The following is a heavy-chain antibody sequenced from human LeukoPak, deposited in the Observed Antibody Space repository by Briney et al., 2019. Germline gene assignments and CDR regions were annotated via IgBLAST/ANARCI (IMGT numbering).Heavy chain of an antibody. D-gene: IGHD3-22*01. CDR3: ARASYSYDINGWVPFDY. V-gene: IGHV4-39*01. CDR2: VYYSGST. J-gene: IGHJ4*02. CDR1: GGSISSSSYN. Sequence: SETLSLTYTVSGGSISSSSYNWGWIRQPPGKGLEWIGSVYYSGSTYYNPSLKSRVTMSVDTSKNQFSLKLSSVTAADTAVYYCARASYSYDINGWVPFDYWGQGTLVTVSS.